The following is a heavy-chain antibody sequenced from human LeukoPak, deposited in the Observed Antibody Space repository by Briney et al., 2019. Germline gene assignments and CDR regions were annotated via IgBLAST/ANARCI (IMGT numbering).Heavy chain of an antibody. CDR1: GFTFSSHS. Sequence: GGSLRLSCAASGFTFSSHSMNWVRQAPGKGPEWVSSISSTGKYINYADSVKGRFTIPRDNAKNSLFLQMNSLRAEDTAVYYCTRDKGVGRDGHNRYFDYWGQGTLVTVSS. V-gene: IGHV3-21*01. CDR3: TRDKGVGRDGHNRYFDY. D-gene: IGHD5-24*01. CDR2: ISSTGKYI. J-gene: IGHJ4*02.